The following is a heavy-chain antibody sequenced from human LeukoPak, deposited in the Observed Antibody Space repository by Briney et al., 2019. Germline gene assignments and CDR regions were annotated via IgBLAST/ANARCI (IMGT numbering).Heavy chain of an antibody. Sequence: SETLSLTCTVSGYSISSGHYWGWIRHPPGKGLEWIGNIYHSGSTYYNPSLKSRVTISVDTSKNQFSLKLSSVTAADTAVYYCARAGNWNVLYHYYYMDVWGKGTTVTVSS. J-gene: IGHJ6*03. CDR3: ARAGNWNVLYHYYYMDV. CDR1: GYSISSGHY. CDR2: IYHSGST. V-gene: IGHV4-38-2*02. D-gene: IGHD1-20*01.